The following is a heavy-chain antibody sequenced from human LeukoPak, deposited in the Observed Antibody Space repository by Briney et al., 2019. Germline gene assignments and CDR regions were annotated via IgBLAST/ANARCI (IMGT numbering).Heavy chain of an antibody. CDR2: ISWNSDSI. CDR3: AKVNSGYDRDAFDI. V-gene: IGHV3-9*01. Sequence: GGSLRLSCAASGFTFDDYAMHWVRQAPGKGLEWVSGISWNSDSIAYAASVKGRFTISRDNAMNSLYLQMNSLRAEDTALYYCAKVNSGYDRDAFDIWGQGTMVTVSP. D-gene: IGHD5-12*01. CDR1: GFTFDDYA. J-gene: IGHJ3*02.